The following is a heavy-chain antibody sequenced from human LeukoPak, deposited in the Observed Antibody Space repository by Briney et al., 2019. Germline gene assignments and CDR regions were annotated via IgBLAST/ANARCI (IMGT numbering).Heavy chain of an antibody. CDR3: ARGRCSSTSCYTWNWFDP. CDR1: GGSISSSNW. J-gene: IGHJ5*02. CDR2: IYYSGST. D-gene: IGHD2-2*02. Sequence: SGTLSLTCAVSGGSISSSNWWSWVRQPPGKGLEWIGYIYYSGSTYYNPSLKSRVTISVDTSKNQFSLKLSSVTAADTAVYYCARGRCSSTSCYTWNWFDPWGQGTLVTVSS. V-gene: IGHV4-4*02.